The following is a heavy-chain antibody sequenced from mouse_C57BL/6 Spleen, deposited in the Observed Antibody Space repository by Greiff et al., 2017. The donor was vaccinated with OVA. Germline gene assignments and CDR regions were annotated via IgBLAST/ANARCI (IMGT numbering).Heavy chain of an antibody. CDR1: GFSLTSYA. CDR3: ARNLITTGDWYFDV. J-gene: IGHJ1*03. Sequence: VMLVESGPGLVAPSQSLSITCTVSGFSLTSYAISWVRQPPGKGLEWLGVIWTGGGTNYNSALKSRLSISKDNSKSQVFLKMNSLQTDDTARYYCARNLITTGDWYFDVWGTGTTVTVSS. D-gene: IGHD2-4*01. CDR2: IWTGGGT. V-gene: IGHV2-9-1*01.